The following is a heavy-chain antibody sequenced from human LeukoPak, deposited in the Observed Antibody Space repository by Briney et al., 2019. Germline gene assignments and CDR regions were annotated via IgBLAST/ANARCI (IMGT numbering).Heavy chain of an antibody. Sequence: PGGSLRLSCAASGFTFDNYAMSWVRQAPGKGLEWVSAISGSAFTTFYADSVKGRFTISRDNSKNTLYLQMSSLRAEDTAVYYCAKNIRTEGNYYYYTDVWGTGTTVTVSS. CDR1: GFTFDNYA. V-gene: IGHV3-23*01. J-gene: IGHJ6*03. D-gene: IGHD2/OR15-2a*01. CDR2: ISGSAFTT. CDR3: AKNIRTEGNYYYYTDV.